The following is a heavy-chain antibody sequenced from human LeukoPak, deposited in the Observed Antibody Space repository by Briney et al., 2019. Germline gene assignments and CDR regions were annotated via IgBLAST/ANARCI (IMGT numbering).Heavy chain of an antibody. Sequence: GGSLRLSCAVSGFTFNSHAMCCVRQAPGEGLEWVSSIDISGGSTYYADSVKARFTISRDNSKNTLYLQMNSLRGEDTALYFCANGVRPNASWGQGTLVTVSS. CDR1: GFTFNSHA. CDR3: ANGVRPNAS. D-gene: IGHD2-2*01. J-gene: IGHJ5*02. V-gene: IGHV3-23*01. CDR2: IDISGGST.